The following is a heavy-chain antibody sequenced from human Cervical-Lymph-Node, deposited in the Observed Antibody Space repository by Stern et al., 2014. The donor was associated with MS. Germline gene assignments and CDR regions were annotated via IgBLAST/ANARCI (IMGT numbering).Heavy chain of an antibody. V-gene: IGHV1-69*01. CDR3: ARAAYSTSSYNY. D-gene: IGHD6-6*01. J-gene: IGHJ4*02. CDR1: GGTFNTNV. Sequence: QLVQSGAEVKKPGSSVKVSCKASGGTFNTNVISWVRQAPGQGLEWMGGIIPIFGTALYAQKFQGRVTITANESTRAVYMELSSLRSEDTAVYSCARAAYSTSSYNYWGQGTLVIVSS. CDR2: IIPIFGTA.